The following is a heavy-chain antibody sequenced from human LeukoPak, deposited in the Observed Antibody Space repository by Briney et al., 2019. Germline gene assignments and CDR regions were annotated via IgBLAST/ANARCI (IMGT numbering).Heavy chain of an antibody. Sequence: SETLSLTCTVSGGSISSYYWSWIRQPPGKGLEWIGYIYYSGSTNYNPSLKGRVTIPVDTSKNQFSLKLSSVTAADTAVYYCARDTYYYDSSGYSDAFDIWGQGTMVTVSS. V-gene: IGHV4-59*01. J-gene: IGHJ3*02. CDR1: GGSISSYY. CDR2: IYYSGST. CDR3: ARDTYYYDSSGYSDAFDI. D-gene: IGHD3-22*01.